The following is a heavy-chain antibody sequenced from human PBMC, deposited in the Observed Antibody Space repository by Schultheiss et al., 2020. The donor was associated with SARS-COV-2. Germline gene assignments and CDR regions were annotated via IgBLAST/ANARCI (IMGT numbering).Heavy chain of an antibody. D-gene: IGHD3-3*01. J-gene: IGHJ6*02. Sequence: SVKVSCKASGYTFTSYGISWVRQAPGQGLEWMGGIIPIFGTANYAQKFQGRVTITADESTSTAYMELSSLRSEDTAVYYCASSFITIFGVVITPTQYGMDVWGQGTTVTVSS. CDR1: GYTFTSYG. CDR3: ASSFITIFGVVITPTQYGMDV. V-gene: IGHV1-69*13. CDR2: IIPIFGTA.